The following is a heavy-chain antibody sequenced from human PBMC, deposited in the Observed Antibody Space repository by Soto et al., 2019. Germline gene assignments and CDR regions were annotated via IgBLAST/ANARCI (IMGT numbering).Heavy chain of an antibody. D-gene: IGHD2-2*01. CDR1: GGTFSSYA. CDR3: ARHVPAAGYYYGMDV. V-gene: IGHV1-69*12. Sequence: QVQLVQSGAEVKKPGSSVKVSCKASGGTFSSYAISWVRQAPGQGLEWMGGIIPIFGTANYAQKFQGRVTFTADDSTRTAYMELSSLRSEDTAVYYCARHVPAAGYYYGMDVWGQGTTVTVSS. J-gene: IGHJ6*02. CDR2: IIPIFGTA.